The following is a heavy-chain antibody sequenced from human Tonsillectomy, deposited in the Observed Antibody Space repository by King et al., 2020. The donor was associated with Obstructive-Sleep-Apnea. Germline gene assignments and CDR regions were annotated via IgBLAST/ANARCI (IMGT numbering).Heavy chain of an antibody. CDR3: ARLGGYDSSGLYYYYGMDV. Sequence: VQLVESGAEVKKPGESLKISCKGSGYRFTSYWIGWVRQMPGKGLEWMGIIYPGDSNTRYSPSFQGQATISAAKSITTAYLQWSSLKASDTAMYYCARLGGYDSSGLYYYYGMDVWGQGTTVTVSS. J-gene: IGHJ6*02. CDR2: IYPGDSNT. V-gene: IGHV5-51*01. D-gene: IGHD3-22*01. CDR1: GYRFTSYW.